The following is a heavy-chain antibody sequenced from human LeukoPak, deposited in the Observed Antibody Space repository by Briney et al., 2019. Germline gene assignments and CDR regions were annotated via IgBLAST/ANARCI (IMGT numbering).Heavy chain of an antibody. J-gene: IGHJ6*04. D-gene: IGHD3-10*01. CDR2: IIPIFGTA. CDR1: GGTFSSYA. CDR3: ARGAYYGSGITYGMDV. Sequence: KXSXXASGGTFSSYAISWVRQAPGQGLEWMGGIIPIFGTADYAQKFQGRVTITADESTSTAYMELSSLRSEDTAVYYCARGAYYGSGITYGMDVWGKGTTVTVSS. V-gene: IGHV1-69*01.